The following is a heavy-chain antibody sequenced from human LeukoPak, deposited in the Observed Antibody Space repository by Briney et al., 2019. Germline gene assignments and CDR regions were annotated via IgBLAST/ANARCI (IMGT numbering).Heavy chain of an antibody. Sequence: GQSLRLSCAASGFTFSSIAMHWVRQAPGKGLEWVAVISYDGSTTYYADSVKGRFTISRDNAKNSLYLQMNSLRGEDTAVYYCARGRWFDPWGQGTLVTVSS. V-gene: IGHV3-30-3*01. CDR2: ISYDGSTT. J-gene: IGHJ5*02. CDR1: GFTFSSIA. CDR3: ARGRWFDP.